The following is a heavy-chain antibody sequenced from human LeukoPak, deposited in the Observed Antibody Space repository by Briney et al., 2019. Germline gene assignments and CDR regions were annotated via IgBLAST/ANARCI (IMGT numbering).Heavy chain of an antibody. CDR3: AREGRVSGYDFDC. J-gene: IGHJ4*02. V-gene: IGHV3-74*03. D-gene: IGHD5-12*01. Sequence: PGGSLRLSCAASGFTLSTYSINWVRQAPGKGLVWVSRINSDGSSITYADSVKGRFTISRDNAKNTLYLQMNSLRVEDTAVYYCAREGRVSGYDFDCWGQGTLVTVSS. CDR1: GFTLSTYS. CDR2: INSDGSSI.